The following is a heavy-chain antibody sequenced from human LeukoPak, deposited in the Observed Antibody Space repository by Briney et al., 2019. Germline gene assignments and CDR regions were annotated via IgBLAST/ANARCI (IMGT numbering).Heavy chain of an antibody. CDR3: ARGRYCSSTSCYYRGFDY. CDR1: GYTFTSYD. J-gene: IGHJ4*02. Sequence: GASVKVSCKASGYTFTSYDINWVRQATGQGLEWMGWMNPNSGNTGYAQKFQGRVTMTRNTSISTAYMELSSLRSEDTAVYYCARGRYCSSTSCYYRGFDYWGRGTLVTVSS. V-gene: IGHV1-8*01. CDR2: MNPNSGNT. D-gene: IGHD2-2*01.